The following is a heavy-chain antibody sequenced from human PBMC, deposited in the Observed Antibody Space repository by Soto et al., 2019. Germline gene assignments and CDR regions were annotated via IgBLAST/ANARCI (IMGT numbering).Heavy chain of an antibody. CDR2: VFTGGNT. CDR3: ARAKSGDHYFDY. J-gene: IGHJ4*02. CDR1: GFNVSRHS. D-gene: IGHD7-27*01. V-gene: IGHV3-66*01. Sequence: EVQLVESAGGLVQPGGSLRLSCGASGFNVSRHSMSWVRQAPGKGLEWVAVVFTGGNTYYADSVKGRFTISRDNSQNTVFLQLNSLRAEETGVYYCARAKSGDHYFDYWGQGSLITVSS.